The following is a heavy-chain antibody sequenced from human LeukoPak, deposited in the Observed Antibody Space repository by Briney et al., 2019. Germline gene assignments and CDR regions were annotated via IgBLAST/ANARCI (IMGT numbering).Heavy chain of an antibody. Sequence: ASVKASCKASGYTFTSYGISWVRQAPGQGLEWMGWISAYNGNTNYAQKLQGRVTMTTDTSTSTAYMELRSLRSDDTAVYYCARDVSSSWPINKNWFDPWGQGTLVTVSS. CDR3: ARDVSSSWPINKNWFDP. V-gene: IGHV1-18*01. CDR2: ISAYNGNT. CDR1: GYTFTSYG. D-gene: IGHD6-13*01. J-gene: IGHJ5*02.